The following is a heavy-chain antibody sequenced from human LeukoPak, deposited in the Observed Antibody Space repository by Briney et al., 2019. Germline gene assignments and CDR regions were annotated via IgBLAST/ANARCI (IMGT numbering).Heavy chain of an antibody. J-gene: IGHJ6*02. Sequence: GGSLRLSCAASGFTFSSYAMSWVRQAPGKGLEWVSSISSSSSYIYYADSVKGRFTISRDNAKNSLYLQMNSLRAEDTAVYYCARVTIHGMDVWGQGTTVTVSS. CDR1: GFTFSSYA. V-gene: IGHV3-21*01. CDR2: ISSSSSYI. CDR3: ARVTIHGMDV. D-gene: IGHD3-3*01.